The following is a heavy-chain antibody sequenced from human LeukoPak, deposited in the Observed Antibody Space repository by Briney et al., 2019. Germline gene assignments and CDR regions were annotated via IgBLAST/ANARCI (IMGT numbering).Heavy chain of an antibody. CDR3: ARAGYCSSTSCHYYYYYMDV. D-gene: IGHD2-2*01. J-gene: IGHJ6*03. V-gene: IGHV3-21*01. Sequence: GGSLRLSCAASGFTFSSYSMNWVRQAPGKGLEWVSSISSSSSHIYYADSVKGRFTISRDNAKNSLYLQMNSLRAEDTAVYYCARAGYCSSTSCHYYYYYMDVWGQGTTVTVSS. CDR1: GFTFSSYS. CDR2: ISSSSSHI.